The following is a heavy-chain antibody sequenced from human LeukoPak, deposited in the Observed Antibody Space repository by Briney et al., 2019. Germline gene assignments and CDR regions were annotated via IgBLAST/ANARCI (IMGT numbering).Heavy chain of an antibody. V-gene: IGHV4-39*01. CDR2: IYYSGST. Sequence: SETLSLTCAVSGGSISSSSYYWGWIRQPPGKGLEWIGSIYYSGSTYYNPSLKSRVTISVDTSKNQFSLKLSSVTAADTAVYYCASPYCSGGSCSYDAFDIWGQGTMVTVSS. D-gene: IGHD2-15*01. J-gene: IGHJ3*02. CDR1: GGSISSSSYY. CDR3: ASPYCSGGSCSYDAFDI.